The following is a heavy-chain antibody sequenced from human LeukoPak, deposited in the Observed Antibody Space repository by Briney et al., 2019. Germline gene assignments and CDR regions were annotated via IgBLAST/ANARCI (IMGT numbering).Heavy chain of an antibody. CDR3: ARGPLHTDIVVVPAAMRFDY. D-gene: IGHD2-2*01. J-gene: IGHJ4*02. Sequence: SETLSLTCAVYGGSFSGYYWSWIRQPPGKGLEWIGEINHSGSTNYNPCLKGRVTISVDTSKNQFSLKLSSVTAADTAVYYCARGPLHTDIVVVPAAMRFDYWGQGTLVTVSS. V-gene: IGHV4-34*01. CDR2: INHSGST. CDR1: GGSFSGYY.